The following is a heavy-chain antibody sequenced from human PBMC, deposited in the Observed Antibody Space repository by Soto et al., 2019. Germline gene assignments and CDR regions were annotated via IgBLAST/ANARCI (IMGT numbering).Heavy chain of an antibody. Sequence: QVQLQQWGAGLLKPSETLSLTCAVYGGSFSGYYWSWIRQPPGKGLEWIGEINHSGSTNYNPSLKSRVTISVDTSKNQFSLKLSSVTAADTAVYYCARGGVATIKFLDYWGQGTLVTVSS. V-gene: IGHV4-34*01. J-gene: IGHJ4*02. CDR1: GGSFSGYY. CDR3: ARGGVATIKFLDY. D-gene: IGHD5-12*01. CDR2: INHSGST.